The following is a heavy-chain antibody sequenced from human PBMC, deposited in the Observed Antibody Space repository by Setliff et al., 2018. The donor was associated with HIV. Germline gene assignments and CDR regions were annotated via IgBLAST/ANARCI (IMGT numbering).Heavy chain of an antibody. D-gene: IGHD3-10*02. Sequence: PSETLSLTCTVSGGSISSDGHYWSWIHQHPEKGLEWIGYMFHSGTTYYNPSLKSRVTISVDTSKNQFSLKLSSVTAADTAVYYCARGHMLITYYYYYYMDVWGKGTTVTV. CDR3: ARGHMLITYYYYYYMDV. J-gene: IGHJ6*03. V-gene: IGHV4-61*08. CDR1: GGSISSDGHY. CDR2: MFHSGTT.